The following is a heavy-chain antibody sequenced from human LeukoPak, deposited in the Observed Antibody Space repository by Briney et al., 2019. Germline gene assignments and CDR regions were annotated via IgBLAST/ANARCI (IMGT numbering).Heavy chain of an antibody. Sequence: PSETLSLTCTVSGGSISSYYWSWIRHPPGKGLEWIGYIYYSGSTNYNPSLKSRVTISVDTSKNQFSLKLSSVTAADTAVYYCARTSRDGYYHGETDAFDIWGQGTMVTAPS. D-gene: IGHD5-24*01. CDR3: ARTSRDGYYHGETDAFDI. J-gene: IGHJ3*02. CDR1: GGSISSYY. V-gene: IGHV4-59*01. CDR2: IYYSGST.